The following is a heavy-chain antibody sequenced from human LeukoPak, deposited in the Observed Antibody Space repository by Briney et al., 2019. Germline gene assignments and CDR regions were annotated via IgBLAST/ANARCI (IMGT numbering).Heavy chain of an antibody. V-gene: IGHV3-66*01. Sequence: GGSLRLSCAASGFTFSSKYMSWVRQAPGKGLEWVSLIYSGGGTYYADSVKGRFTISRDNPKNTLYLQMNSLRAEDTAVYYCASVDSNGWYYFDYWGQGTLVTVSS. CDR2: IYSGGGT. J-gene: IGHJ4*02. CDR3: ASVDSNGWYYFDY. D-gene: IGHD6-19*01. CDR1: GFTFSSKY.